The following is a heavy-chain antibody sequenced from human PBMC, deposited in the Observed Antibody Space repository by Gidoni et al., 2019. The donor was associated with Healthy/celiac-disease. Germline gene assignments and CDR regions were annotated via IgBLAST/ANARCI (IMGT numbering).Heavy chain of an antibody. CDR3: ARFRTIFGVVISYYYGMDV. V-gene: IGHV4-34*01. J-gene: IGHJ6*04. Sequence: QVQLQQWGAGLLKPSETLSLTCAGYGGSFSGYYWSWIRQPPGKGLEWIGEINHSGSTNYNPSLKSRVTISVDTSKNQFSLKLSSVTAADTAVYYCARFRTIFGVVISYYYGMDVWGKGTTVTVSS. D-gene: IGHD3-3*01. CDR2: INHSGST. CDR1: GGSFSGYY.